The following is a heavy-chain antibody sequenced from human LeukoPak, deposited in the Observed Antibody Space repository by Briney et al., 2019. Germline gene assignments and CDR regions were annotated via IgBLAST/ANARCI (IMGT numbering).Heavy chain of an antibody. CDR1: GFTFSSYW. CDR3: ARVGGSSWYYYYYYGMDV. D-gene: IGHD6-13*01. Sequence: GGSLRLSCAASGFTFSSYWMSWVRQAPGKGLEWVANIKQDGSEKYYVDSVKGRFTISRDNAKNSLSLQMNSLRAEDTAVYYCARVGGSSWYYYYYYGMDVWGQGTTVTVSS. V-gene: IGHV3-7*03. CDR2: IKQDGSEK. J-gene: IGHJ6*02.